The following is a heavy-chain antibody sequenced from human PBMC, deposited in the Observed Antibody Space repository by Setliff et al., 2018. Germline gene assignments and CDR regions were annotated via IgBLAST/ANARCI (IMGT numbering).Heavy chain of an antibody. Sequence: RLSCAASGFTFSNYAMSWVRQAPGKGLEWVSSISGTGGSTYYSDSVRGRFTISRDNSKSTLYLQMNSLRAGDTALYYCVKVLGGYSYGFCDYWGQGTLVTVSS. J-gene: IGHJ4*02. CDR2: ISGTGGST. D-gene: IGHD5-18*01. CDR3: VKVLGGYSYGFCDY. V-gene: IGHV3-23*01. CDR1: GFTFSNYA.